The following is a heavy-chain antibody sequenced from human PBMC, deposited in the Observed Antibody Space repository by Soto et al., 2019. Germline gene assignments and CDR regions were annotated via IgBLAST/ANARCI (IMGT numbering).Heavy chain of an antibody. V-gene: IGHV3-48*02. CDR3: ASLTTGSYYFDY. CDR2: ISSSSNTI. J-gene: IGHJ4*02. CDR1: GFTFSSYS. Sequence: GGSLRLSCAASGFTFSSYSMNWVRQAPGKGLEWVSYISSSSNTIYYADSVKGRFTISRDNAKNSLYLQMNSLRDEDTAVYYCASLTTGSYYFDYWGQGTLVTVSS. D-gene: IGHD4-4*01.